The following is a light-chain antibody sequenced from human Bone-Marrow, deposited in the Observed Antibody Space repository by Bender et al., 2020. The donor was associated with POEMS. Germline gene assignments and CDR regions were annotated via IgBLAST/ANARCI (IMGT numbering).Light chain of an antibody. CDR1: SSNIGTNP. Sequence: QSVLTQPPSASGTPGQRVTISCSGSSSNIGTNPVNWYQQLPGTAPKLLIYINNQRPSGVPDRFTGSKAGTSASLAISGLPAEDEAHQYCPTLEERLNGLVFAGGTKLTVL. J-gene: IGLJ3*02. CDR2: INN. CDR3: PTLEERLNGLV. V-gene: IGLV1-44*01.